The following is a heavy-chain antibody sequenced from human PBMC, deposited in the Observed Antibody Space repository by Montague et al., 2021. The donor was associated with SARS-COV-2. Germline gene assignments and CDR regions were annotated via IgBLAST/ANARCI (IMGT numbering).Heavy chain of an antibody. CDR3: ARAGSGSYSCYYYYGMDV. D-gene: IGHD3-10*01. CDR2: ICYSGST. CDR1: GGSISSYY. J-gene: IGHJ6*02. V-gene: IGHV4-59*08. Sequence: SETLSLTCTVSGGSISSYYWSWIRQPPGKGLEWIGYICYSGSTNYNPSLKSRVTISVDTSKNQFSLKLTSVTAADTAVYYCARAGSGSYSCYYYYGMDVGGHRTTVTVSS.